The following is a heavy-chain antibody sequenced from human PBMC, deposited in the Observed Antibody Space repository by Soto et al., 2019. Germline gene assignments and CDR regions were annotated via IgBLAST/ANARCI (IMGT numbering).Heavy chain of an antibody. CDR1: GFTFSSYA. V-gene: IGHV3-64*01. CDR3: ARQWLDSYYFDY. D-gene: IGHD6-19*01. Sequence: EVQLVESGGGLVQPGGSLRLSCAASGFTFSSYAMHWVRQAPGKGLEYVSGISSNGGSTHYANSVKGRFTISRDNSKNPLYLQMGSLRAEDMAVYYCARQWLDSYYFDYWGQGTLVTVSS. J-gene: IGHJ4*02. CDR2: ISSNGGST.